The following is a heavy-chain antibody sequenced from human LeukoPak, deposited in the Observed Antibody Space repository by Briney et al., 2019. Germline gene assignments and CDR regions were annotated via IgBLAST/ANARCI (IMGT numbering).Heavy chain of an antibody. Sequence: SETLSLTCTVSGGSISSYYWSWTRQPPEKGLEWIGYIYYSGGTNYNPSLKSRVTISVDTSKNQFSLKLSSVTAADTAAYYCAKYSGATGFDYWGQGTLVTVSS. J-gene: IGHJ4*02. V-gene: IGHV4-59*08. D-gene: IGHD1-26*01. CDR1: GGSISSYY. CDR3: AKYSGATGFDY. CDR2: IYYSGGT.